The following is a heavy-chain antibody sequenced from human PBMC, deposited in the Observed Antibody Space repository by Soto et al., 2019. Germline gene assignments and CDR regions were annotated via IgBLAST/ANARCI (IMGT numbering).Heavy chain of an antibody. D-gene: IGHD3-22*01. CDR2: IYPADSDT. J-gene: IGHJ4*02. Sequence: GESLKISCKGSGYSFTTYWIGWVRQMPGKGLEWMGIIYPADSDTRYSPSFQGQVSISADKSISTAYLQWSSLKASDTAIYYCVRANYYHSSGYFLNFDSWGQGTLVTVSS. V-gene: IGHV5-51*01. CDR1: GYSFTTYW. CDR3: VRANYYHSSGYFLNFDS.